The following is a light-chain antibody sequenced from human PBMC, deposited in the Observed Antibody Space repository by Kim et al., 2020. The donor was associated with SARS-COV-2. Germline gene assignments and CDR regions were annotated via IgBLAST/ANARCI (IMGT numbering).Light chain of an antibody. CDR1: KLGDKY. V-gene: IGLV3-1*01. CDR2: QDS. CDR3: QAWDSSTVV. Sequence: VPPGRTASITCSGDKLGDKYACWYQQKPGQSPVLVIYQDSKRPSGIPERFSGSNSGNTATLTISGTQAMDEADYYCQAWDSSTVVFGGGTQLTVL. J-gene: IGLJ2*01.